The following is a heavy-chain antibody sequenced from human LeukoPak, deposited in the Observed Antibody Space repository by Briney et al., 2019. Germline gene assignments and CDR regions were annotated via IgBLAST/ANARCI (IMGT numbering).Heavy chain of an antibody. CDR2: INHSGST. J-gene: IGHJ6*02. V-gene: IGHV4-34*01. D-gene: IGHD2-2*01. Sequence: PSETLSLTCAVYGGSFSGYYWSWIRQPPGKGLEWIGEINHSGSTNYNPSLKSRVTISVDTSKNQFSLKLSSVTAADTAVYYCARGYNTGKDIVVVPAAGMGYYYYGMDVWGQGTTVTVSS. CDR3: ARGYNTGKDIVVVPAAGMGYYYYGMDV. CDR1: GGSFSGYY.